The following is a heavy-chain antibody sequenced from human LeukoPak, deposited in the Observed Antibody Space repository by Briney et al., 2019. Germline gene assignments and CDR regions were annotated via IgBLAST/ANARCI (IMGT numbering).Heavy chain of an antibody. D-gene: IGHD6-19*01. CDR3: ARHGSGWSADY. V-gene: IGHV5-51*01. J-gene: IGHJ4*02. CDR2: IYPGDSDT. Sequence: GESLKISCKGSGYSFTNYWIGWVRQMRGKGLDWMGIIYPGDSDTRYSPSFQGQVTISADKSITTAYLQWSSLKASDTAMYYCARHGSGWSADYWGQGTLVTVSS. CDR1: GYSFTNYW.